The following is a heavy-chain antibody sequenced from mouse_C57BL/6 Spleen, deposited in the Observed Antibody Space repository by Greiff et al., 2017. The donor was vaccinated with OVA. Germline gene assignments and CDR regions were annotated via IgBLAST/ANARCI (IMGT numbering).Heavy chain of an antibody. CDR3: EREGAYYSNYEAMDY. D-gene: IGHD2-5*01. V-gene: IGHV5-4*03. CDR1: GFTFSSYA. J-gene: IGHJ4*01. CDR2: ISDGGSYT. Sequence: EVMLVESGGGLVKPGGSLKLSCAASGFTFSSYAMSWVRQTPEKRLEWVATISDGGSYTYYPDNVKGRFTISRDNAKNNLCLQMSQLKSEDTAMYYCEREGAYYSNYEAMDYWGQGTSVTVSS.